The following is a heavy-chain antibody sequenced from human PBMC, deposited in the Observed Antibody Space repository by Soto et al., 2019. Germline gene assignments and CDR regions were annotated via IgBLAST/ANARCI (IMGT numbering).Heavy chain of an antibody. J-gene: IGHJ4*02. Sequence: GGSLRLSCAASGFTFSSYAMSWVRQAPGKGLEWVSAISGSGGSTYYADSVKGRFTISRDNSKNTLYLQMNSLRAEDTAVYYCAKFTTAAYGDHGGLYFDYWGQGTLVTVSS. V-gene: IGHV3-23*01. CDR2: ISGSGGST. CDR1: GFTFSSYA. CDR3: AKFTTAAYGDHGGLYFDY. D-gene: IGHD4-17*01.